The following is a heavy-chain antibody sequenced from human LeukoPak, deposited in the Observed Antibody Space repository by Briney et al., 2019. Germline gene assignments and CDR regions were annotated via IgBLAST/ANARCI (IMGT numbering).Heavy chain of an antibody. CDR3: AKDIYPVGGMATRFNY. D-gene: IGHD2-2*02. Sequence: GGALRLSFVASPFIFFTYAMSWVRQAPEKGLECFSGISGSSGSTYYVETVKGRFTISRDNSKNTLYLQINSLRAEATAVYYCAKDIYPVGGMATRFNYWGKGTLVTVSS. CDR1: PFIFFTYA. CDR2: ISGSSGST. J-gene: IGHJ4*02. V-gene: IGHV3-23*01.